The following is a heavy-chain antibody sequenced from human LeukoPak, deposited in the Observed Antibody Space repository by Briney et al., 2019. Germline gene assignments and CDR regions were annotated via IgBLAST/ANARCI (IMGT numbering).Heavy chain of an antibody. Sequence: SQTLSLTCTVSGGSISSGGYYWSWIRQHPGKGLEWIGYIYYSGSTYYNPSLKSRVTISVDTPKNQFSLKLSSVTAADTAVYYCARVWAGIAARRLTFDYWGQGTLVTVSS. CDR1: GGSISSGGYY. CDR2: IYYSGST. V-gene: IGHV4-31*03. D-gene: IGHD6-6*01. CDR3: ARVWAGIAARRLTFDY. J-gene: IGHJ4*02.